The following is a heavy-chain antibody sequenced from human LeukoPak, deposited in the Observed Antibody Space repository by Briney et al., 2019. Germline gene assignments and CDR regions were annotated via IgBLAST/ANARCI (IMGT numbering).Heavy chain of an antibody. CDR2: IWYDGSNK. V-gene: IGHV3-33*01. J-gene: IGHJ4*02. CDR3: AREYDFWSGYYFDY. Sequence: GSRRLSCAASGFTFSSYGMHWVRQAPGKGLEWVAVIWYDGSNKYYADSVKGRFTISRDNSKNTLYLQMNSLRAEDTAVYYCAREYDFWSGYYFDYWGQGTLVTVSS. D-gene: IGHD3-3*01. CDR1: GFTFSSYG.